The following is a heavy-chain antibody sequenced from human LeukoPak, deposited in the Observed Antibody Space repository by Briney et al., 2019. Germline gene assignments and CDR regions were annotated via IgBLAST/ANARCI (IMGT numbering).Heavy chain of an antibody. V-gene: IGHV3-7*01. CDR3: EGERGDAFDV. CDR2: IKHDASEI. Sequence: PGGSLRLSCAASGFTLSSYWMNWVRQAPGQGLEWVANIKHDASEIYYVDSVKGRFTISRDNAKNSLYLQMKNLRAEDTAVYYCEGERGDAFDVWGQGTMVTVSS. J-gene: IGHJ3*01. CDR1: GFTLSSYW.